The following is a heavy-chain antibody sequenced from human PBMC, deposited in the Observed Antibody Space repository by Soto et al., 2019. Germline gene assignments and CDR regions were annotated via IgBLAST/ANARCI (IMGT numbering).Heavy chain of an antibody. CDR2: IWYDGSNK. J-gene: IGHJ3*02. Sequence: GGSLRLSCAASGFTFSSYGMHWVRQAPGKGLEWVAVIWYDGSNKYYADSVKGRFTISRDNSKNTLYLQMNSLRAEDTAVYYCASLPVLRFLEWTLTGNAFDIWGQGTMVTVSS. D-gene: IGHD3-3*01. CDR1: GFTFSSYG. V-gene: IGHV3-33*01. CDR3: ASLPVLRFLEWTLTGNAFDI.